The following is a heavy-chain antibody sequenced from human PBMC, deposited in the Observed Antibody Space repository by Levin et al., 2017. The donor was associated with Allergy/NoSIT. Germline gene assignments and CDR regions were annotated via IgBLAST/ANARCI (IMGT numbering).Heavy chain of an antibody. J-gene: IGHJ6*02. CDR2: ISYDGSNK. Sequence: LSLTCAASGFTFSSYGMHWVRQAPGKGLEWVAVISYDGSNKYYADSVKGRFTISRDNSKNTLYLQMNSLRAEDTAVYYCAKDSPSKDYYGSGSYYKSYYYYGMDVWGQGTTVTVSS. V-gene: IGHV3-30*18. CDR3: AKDSPSKDYYGSGSYYKSYYYYGMDV. CDR1: GFTFSSYG. D-gene: IGHD3-10*01.